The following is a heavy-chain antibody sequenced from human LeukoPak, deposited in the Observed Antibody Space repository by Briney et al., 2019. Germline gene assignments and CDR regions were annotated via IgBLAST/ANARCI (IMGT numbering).Heavy chain of an antibody. V-gene: IGHV1-69*05. J-gene: IGHJ6*03. CDR1: GGTFSSYA. CDR2: IIPIFGTA. Sequence: SVKVSCMASGGTFSSYAISWVRQAPGQGLEWMGGIIPIFGTANYAQKFQGRVTITTDESTSTAYMELSSLRSEDTAVYYCARGDVGPPPRYYYMDVWGKGTTVTVSS. CDR3: ARGDVGPPPRYYYMDV. D-gene: IGHD1-26*01.